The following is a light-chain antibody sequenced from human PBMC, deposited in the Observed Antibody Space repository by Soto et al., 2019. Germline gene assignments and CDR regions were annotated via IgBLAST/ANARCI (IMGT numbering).Light chain of an antibody. V-gene: IGKV2-28*01. CDR1: QSLLFRNGYNY. J-gene: IGKJ4*01. CDR2: LGF. Sequence: DIVLTQSPLSLSVTPGEPASISCRASQSLLFRNGYNYLDWYVQKPGQSPQLLMYLGFSRASGVPDRFSGSGSGTDFTLKISRVEAEDVGVYYCKQAVQNPLTFGGGTKVEIK. CDR3: KQAVQNPLT.